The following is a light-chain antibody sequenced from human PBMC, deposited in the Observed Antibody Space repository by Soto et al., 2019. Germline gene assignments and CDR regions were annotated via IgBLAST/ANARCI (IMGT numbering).Light chain of an antibody. CDR2: GAS. CDR1: KRLGST. J-gene: IGKJ4*01. Sequence: EIVMTQSPATLSVSPGKKATSPCRAGKRLGSTLACCQQKPAQAPRLLIYGASTRATGVPARFSGSGSGTEFTLTISSLQSEDFAVYYCQQYNNWPLLTFGGGTKVEIK. CDR3: QQYNNWPLLT. V-gene: IGKV3-15*01.